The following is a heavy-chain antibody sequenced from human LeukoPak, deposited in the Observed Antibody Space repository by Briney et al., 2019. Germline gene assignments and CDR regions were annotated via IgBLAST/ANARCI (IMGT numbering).Heavy chain of an antibody. Sequence: GGSMRLSCAASGFTFSSYAMHWVRQAPGKGLEWVAVISYDGSNKYYADSVKGRFTISRDNSKNTLYLQMNSLRAEDTAVYYCARDGGSYFDYWGQGTLVTVSS. D-gene: IGHD1-26*01. CDR2: ISYDGSNK. CDR1: GFTFSSYA. CDR3: ARDGGSYFDY. J-gene: IGHJ4*02. V-gene: IGHV3-30-3*01.